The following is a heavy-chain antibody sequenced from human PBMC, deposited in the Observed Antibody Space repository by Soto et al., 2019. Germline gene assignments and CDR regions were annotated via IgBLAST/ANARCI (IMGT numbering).Heavy chain of an antibody. CDR2: ISYDGSNK. J-gene: IGHJ4*02. Sequence: QPGGSLRLSCAASGFTFSSYGMHWVRQAPGKGLEWVAVISYDGSNKYYADSVKGRFTISRDNSKNTLYLQMNSLRAEDTAVYYCAKGPYYYDSSGYYPWYWGQGTLVTVSS. CDR3: AKGPYYYDSSGYYPWY. CDR1: GFTFSSYG. V-gene: IGHV3-30*18. D-gene: IGHD3-22*01.